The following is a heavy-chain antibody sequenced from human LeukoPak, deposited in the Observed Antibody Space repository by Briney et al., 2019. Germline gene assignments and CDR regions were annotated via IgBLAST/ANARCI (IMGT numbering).Heavy chain of an antibody. D-gene: IGHD6-13*01. V-gene: IGHV3-73*01. CDR2: IRSKANSYAT. Sequence: GESLKISCKTSGYNFTTFWIGWVRQMPGKGLEWVGRIRSKANSYATAYAASVKGRFTISRDDSKNTAYLQMNSLKTEDTAVYYCTSLANSSSCWGQGTLVTVSS. CDR1: GYNFTTFW. CDR3: TSLANSSSC. J-gene: IGHJ4*02.